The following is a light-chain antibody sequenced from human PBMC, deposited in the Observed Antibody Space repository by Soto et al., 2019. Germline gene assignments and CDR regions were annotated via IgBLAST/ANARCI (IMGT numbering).Light chain of an antibody. CDR2: EVS. CDR3: SSYTHSNTLI. J-gene: IGLJ2*01. V-gene: IGLV2-14*01. CDR1: SSDVGGYNY. Sequence: QSVLTQPASVSGSPGQSITISCTGTSSDVGGYNYVSWYQQHPVKAPKLMIYEVSNRPSGVSNRVSGSKSGNTASLTISGLQAEDEADYYCSSYTHSNTLIFGGGTKLTVL.